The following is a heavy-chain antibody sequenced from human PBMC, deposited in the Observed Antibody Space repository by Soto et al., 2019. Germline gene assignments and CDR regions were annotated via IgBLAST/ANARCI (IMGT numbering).Heavy chain of an antibody. CDR2: IYHSGST. CDR1: GGSISRGGYC. CDR3: AIVPGP. Sequence: QLQLQESGSGLVTPSPTRSLTCAVSGGSISRGGYCWSWIRQPPGTGLEWIGYIYHSGSTYYNPFLKRRFTISVDRSKNQFSLKLSSVTAADTAVYYCAIVPGPWGQGTLGTVSS. J-gene: IGHJ5*02. V-gene: IGHV4-30-2*01.